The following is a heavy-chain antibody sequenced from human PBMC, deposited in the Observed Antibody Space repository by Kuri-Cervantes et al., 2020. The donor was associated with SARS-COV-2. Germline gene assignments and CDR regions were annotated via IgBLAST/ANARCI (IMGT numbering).Heavy chain of an antibody. CDR2: IYYSGST. CDR1: GGSISSHY. CDR3: ARDSAGTDYYYYMDV. V-gene: IGHV4-59*11. J-gene: IGHJ6*03. Sequence: SETLSLTCPVAGGSISSHYWSWNRQLPGKGLEWIGYIYYSGSTNYNPSLKSRVTISVDTSKNQFSLKLSSVTASDTAVYYCARDSAGTDYYYYMDVWGKGTTVTVSS. D-gene: IGHD6-13*01.